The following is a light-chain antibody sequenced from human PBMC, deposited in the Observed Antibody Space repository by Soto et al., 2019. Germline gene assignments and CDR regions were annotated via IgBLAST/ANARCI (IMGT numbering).Light chain of an antibody. CDR2: DAS. CDR1: QSVSSY. CDR3: HQRSSWPRGT. J-gene: IGKJ1*01. Sequence: EIVLTQSPATLSLSPGERAPLSWRASQSVSSYLAWYQQNPGQGPRLLIYDASNRATGVSARFSGSGSGTDFTLTISSLEPEDFAVYYCHQRSSWPRGTFGQGTKVDIK. V-gene: IGKV3-11*01.